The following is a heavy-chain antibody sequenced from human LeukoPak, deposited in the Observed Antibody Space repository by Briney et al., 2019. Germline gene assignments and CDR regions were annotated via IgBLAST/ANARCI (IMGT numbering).Heavy chain of an antibody. Sequence: PGGSLRLSCAASGFTVSSNYMSWVRQAPGKGLEWVAFIRYDGSNKYYADSVKGRFTISRDNSKNTLYLQMNSLRAEDTAVYYCAKDGYDYFDYWGQGTLVTVSS. CDR3: AKDGYDYFDY. V-gene: IGHV3-30*02. CDR2: IRYDGSNK. J-gene: IGHJ4*02. CDR1: GFTVSSNY. D-gene: IGHD5-18*01.